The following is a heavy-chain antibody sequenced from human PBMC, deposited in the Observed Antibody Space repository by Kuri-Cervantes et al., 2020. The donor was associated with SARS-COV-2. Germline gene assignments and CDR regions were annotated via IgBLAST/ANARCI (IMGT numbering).Heavy chain of an antibody. J-gene: IGHJ4*02. V-gene: IGHV1-46*01. Sequence: ASVKVSCKASGYTFTDYEINWVRQATGQGLEWMGIINPSGGSTSYAQKFQGRVTMTRDTSTSTAYMELRSLRSDDTAVYYCARGHENYYDSSGYYLDYWGQGTLVTVSS. CDR1: GYTFTDYE. CDR2: INPSGGST. D-gene: IGHD3-22*01. CDR3: ARGHENYYDSSGYYLDY.